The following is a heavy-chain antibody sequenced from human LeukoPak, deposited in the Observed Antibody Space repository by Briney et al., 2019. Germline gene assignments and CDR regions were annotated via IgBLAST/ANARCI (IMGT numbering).Heavy chain of an antibody. CDR3: ARGRISGSRGMIVPQRVYFDY. V-gene: IGHV1-46*01. D-gene: IGHD3-22*01. Sequence: ASVKVSCKASGYTFTSYYMHWVRQAPGQGLEWMGIINPSGGSTSYAQKFQGRVTMTRDTSTSTVYMELSSLRAEDTAAYYCARGRISGSRGMIVPQRVYFDYWGQGTLVTVSS. CDR2: INPSGGST. CDR1: GYTFTSYY. J-gene: IGHJ4*02.